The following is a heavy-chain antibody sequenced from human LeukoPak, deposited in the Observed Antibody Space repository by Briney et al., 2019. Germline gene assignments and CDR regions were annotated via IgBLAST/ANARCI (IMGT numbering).Heavy chain of an antibody. CDR1: GYTFTSYG. J-gene: IGHJ4*02. V-gene: IGHV1-18*01. CDR2: ISAYNGNT. CDR3: ARSQIPITIFGVAQYYFDY. D-gene: IGHD3-3*01. Sequence: GASVKVSCKASGYTFTSYGFSWVRQAPGQGLEWMGWISAYNGNTNYAQDLQGRVTMTTDTSTSTAYMELRSLRSDDTAVYYCARSQIPITIFGVAQYYFDYWGQGTLVTVSS.